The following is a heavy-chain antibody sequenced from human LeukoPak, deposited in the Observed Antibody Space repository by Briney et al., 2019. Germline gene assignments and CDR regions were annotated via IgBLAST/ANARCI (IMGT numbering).Heavy chain of an antibody. CDR3: ARGGWLQYSH. D-gene: IGHD5-24*01. CDR1: GGSFSGYY. V-gene: IGHV4-34*01. CDR2: INHSGST. J-gene: IGHJ4*02. Sequence: SDTLSLTCAAYGGSFSGYYWSWIRQPAGKGLEWIGEINHSGSTNYNPSIKSRVTISVDTSKNQFSLKLSSVTAADTAVYYCARGGWLQYSHWGQGTLVTVSS.